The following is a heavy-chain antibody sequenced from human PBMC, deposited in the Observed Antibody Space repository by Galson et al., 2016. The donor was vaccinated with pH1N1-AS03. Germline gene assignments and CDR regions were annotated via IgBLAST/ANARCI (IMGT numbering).Heavy chain of an antibody. J-gene: IGHJ2*01. D-gene: IGHD2-15*01. CDR1: GITFRSCA. CDR2: ISGSGGST. Sequence: SLRLSCAASGITFRSCAMSWVRQAPGKGLEWVSAISGSGGSTYYADSMKGRFTISRDNSKNTLYLQMHSLRVEDTAVYYCAKETIEGYCSAGSCYTVHFDLWGRGTLVTVSS. CDR3: AKETIEGYCSAGSCYTVHFDL. V-gene: IGHV3-23*01.